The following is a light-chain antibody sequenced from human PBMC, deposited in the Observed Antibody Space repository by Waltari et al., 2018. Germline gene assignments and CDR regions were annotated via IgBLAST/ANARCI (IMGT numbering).Light chain of an antibody. V-gene: IGLV1-40*01. CDR1: TSNTGAGYD. Sequence: HSVLTQPPSVSGAPGQRVPVSCTGSTSNTGAGYDVQWYQQFPGRAPKLVIYANTYRPSGVPDRFSATKSGSSASLAITGLQAEDEADYYCQSYDKILSAWVFGGGTKLTVL. J-gene: IGLJ3*02. CDR2: ANT. CDR3: QSYDKILSAWV.